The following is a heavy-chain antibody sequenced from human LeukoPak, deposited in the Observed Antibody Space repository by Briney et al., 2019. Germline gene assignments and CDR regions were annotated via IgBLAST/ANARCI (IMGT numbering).Heavy chain of an antibody. J-gene: IGHJ4*02. V-gene: IGHV4-61*02. CDR1: GGSISSGSYY. CDR2: IYTSGST. CDR3: ARDHSVTTPSV. Sequence: SETLSLTCTVSGGSISSGSYYWNWIRQPVGKGLEWIGRIYTSGSTNYNPSLKSRVTISVDTSKNQFSLKLSSVTAADTAVYYCARDHSVTTPSVWGQGTLVTVSS. D-gene: IGHD4-17*01.